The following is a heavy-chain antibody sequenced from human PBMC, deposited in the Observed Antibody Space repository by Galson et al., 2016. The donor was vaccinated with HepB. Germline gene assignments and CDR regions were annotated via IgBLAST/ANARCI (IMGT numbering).Heavy chain of an antibody. CDR1: GFTFHTYW. CDR2: IKQDGSEK. V-gene: IGHV3-7*01. J-gene: IGHJ4*02. Sequence: SLRLSCAASGFTFHTYWMSWVRQAPGKGLEWVANIKQDGSEKYYVGSARGRFTISRDNANNSLYLQMNSLRAEDTAVYYCASSGGTWFSAHWGQGTLVTVSS. D-gene: IGHD3-10*01. CDR3: ASSGGTWFSAH.